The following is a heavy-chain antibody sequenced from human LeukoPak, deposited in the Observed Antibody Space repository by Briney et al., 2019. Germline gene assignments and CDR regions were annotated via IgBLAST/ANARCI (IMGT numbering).Heavy chain of an antibody. V-gene: IGHV4-4*02. CDR2: IYHSGST. CDR1: GGSISSSNW. Sequence: PSETLSLTCAVSGGSISSSNWWSWVRQPPGKGLEWIGEIYHSGSTNYNPSLKSRVTISVDTSKNQFSLKLSSVTAADTAVYYCARVSTCGGDCSVEFDYWGQGTLVTVSS. J-gene: IGHJ4*02. CDR3: ARVSTCGGDCSVEFDY. D-gene: IGHD2-21*02.